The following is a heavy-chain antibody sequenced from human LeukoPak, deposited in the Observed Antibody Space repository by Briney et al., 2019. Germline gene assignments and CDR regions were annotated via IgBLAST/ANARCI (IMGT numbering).Heavy chain of an antibody. CDR2: TYLSGST. Sequence: SETLSLTCVVSGGLISNYYWSWIRHSPGKGLEWIGYTYLSGSTNYNPSLKSRLIISVDTSKNQFSLRLSSVTAADTAVYYCARYEVAGEKFDYWGQGIRVTVSS. CDR3: ARYEVAGEKFDY. J-gene: IGHJ4*02. D-gene: IGHD3-16*01. CDR1: GGLISNYY. V-gene: IGHV4-59*01.